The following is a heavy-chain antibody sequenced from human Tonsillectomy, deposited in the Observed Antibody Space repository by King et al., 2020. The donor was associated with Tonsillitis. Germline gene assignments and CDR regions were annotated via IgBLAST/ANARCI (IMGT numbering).Heavy chain of an antibody. CDR1: GFTFDDYA. CDR2: ISWNSGYK. V-gene: IGHV3-9*01. CDR3: AKDMHGSGTLDAFDF. Sequence: VQLVESGGGLVQPGRSLRLSCAASGFTFDDYAMAWVRQVPGKGRQWVSGISWNSGYKGYADSVKGRFTISRDNAKNSLYLQMNSLRAEDTALYYCAKDMHGSGTLDAFDFWGQGTMVTVSS. J-gene: IGHJ3*01. D-gene: IGHD3-10*01.